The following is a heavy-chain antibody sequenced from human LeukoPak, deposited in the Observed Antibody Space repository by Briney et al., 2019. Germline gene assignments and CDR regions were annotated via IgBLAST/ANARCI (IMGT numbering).Heavy chain of an antibody. V-gene: IGHV1-69-2*01. CDR1: GYTFTDYY. CDR2: VDPEDGET. Sequence: ASVKVSCKVSGYTFTDYYMHWVQQAPGKGLEGMGLVDPEDGETIYAEKFQGKVTITADTSTDTAYMELSSLRSEDTAVYYCATSERLLWFGESPGAFDYWGQGTLVTVSS. CDR3: ATSERLLWFGESPGAFDY. D-gene: IGHD3-10*01. J-gene: IGHJ4*02.